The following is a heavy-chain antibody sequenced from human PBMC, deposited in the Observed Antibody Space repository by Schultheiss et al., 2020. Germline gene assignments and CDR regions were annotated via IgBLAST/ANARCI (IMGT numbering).Heavy chain of an antibody. CDR1: GGSFSGYY. V-gene: IGHV4-34*01. D-gene: IGHD6-19*01. J-gene: IGHJ6*03. CDR2: IYHSGST. CDR3: ARLGANWLVKRNYMDV. Sequence: SETLSLTCAVYGGSFSGYYWGWIRQPPGKGLEWIGDIYHSGSTNYNPSLKSRVTISVDTSKNQFSLKLSSVTAADTAVYYCARLGANWLVKRNYMDVWGKGTTVTVSS.